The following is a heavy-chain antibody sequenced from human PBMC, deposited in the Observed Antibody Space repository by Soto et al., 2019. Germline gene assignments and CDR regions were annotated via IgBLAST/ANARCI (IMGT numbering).Heavy chain of an antibody. V-gene: IGHV4-4*09. Sequence: PSETLCLTCTVAGDSVRNQDWRWIRRPPGRGLEWIGYIYRSGSTKYNPSLKSRLTISVDTSKNQFSLKLSSVTAADTAVYYCARTLDYGHMDVWGKGTTVTVSS. CDR3: ARTLDYGHMDV. CDR1: GDSVRNQD. J-gene: IGHJ6*03. D-gene: IGHD3-16*01. CDR2: IYRSGST.